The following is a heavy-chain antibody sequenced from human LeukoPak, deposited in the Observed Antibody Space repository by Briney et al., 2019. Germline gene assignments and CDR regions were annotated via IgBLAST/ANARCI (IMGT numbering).Heavy chain of an antibody. CDR1: GTXISSSY. J-gene: IGHJ5*02. D-gene: IGHD2-8*01. Sequence: SETLSLTCTVSGTXISSSYCNWIRQPPGKGLEWIGYISKSGSTLYNPSLKRRLSISIDMAKNLFSLKLSSVTAADTAVYYCARDSMFATNWYDPWGQGTLVTVSS. CDR2: ISKSGST. V-gene: IGHV4-59*01. CDR3: ARDSMFATNWYDP.